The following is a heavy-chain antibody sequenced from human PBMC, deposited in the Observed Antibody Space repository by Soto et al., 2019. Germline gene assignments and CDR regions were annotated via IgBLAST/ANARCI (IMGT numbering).Heavy chain of an antibody. CDR1: GFTFSSYG. J-gene: IGHJ3*02. Sequence: QVQLVESGGGVVQPGRSLRLSCAASGFTFSSYGMHWVRQAPGKGLEWVVVIWYDGSNKYYADSVKGRFTISRDNSKNTLYLQMKRLRAEDTAVYYCAREDFSSSSGAFDIWGQGTLVTVSS. CDR2: IWYDGSNK. V-gene: IGHV3-33*01. CDR3: AREDFSSSSGAFDI. D-gene: IGHD6-6*01.